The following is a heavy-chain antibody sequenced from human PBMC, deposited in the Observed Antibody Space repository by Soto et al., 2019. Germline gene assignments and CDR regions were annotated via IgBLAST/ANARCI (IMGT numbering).Heavy chain of an antibody. CDR2: IYYSGST. V-gene: IGHV4-59*08. CDR3: ARARLRPNWFDP. J-gene: IGHJ5*02. CDR1: GGSISSYY. Sequence: TETLSLTCTVSGGSISSYYWGWIRQPPGKGLEWIGYIYYSGSTNYNPSLKSRVTISVDTSKNQFSLKLSSVTAADTAVYYCARARLRPNWFDPWGQGTLVTVSS. D-gene: IGHD4-17*01.